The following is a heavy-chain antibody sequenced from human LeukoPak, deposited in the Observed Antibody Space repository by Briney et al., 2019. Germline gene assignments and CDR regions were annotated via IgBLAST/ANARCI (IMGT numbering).Heavy chain of an antibody. Sequence: SETLSLTCTVSGGSISNYYWSWIRQPPGKGLEWIGYIYYTGSTNYNPSLTSRVNISVDTSKNQFSPNLTSVTAADTAVYYCARWGSIAVARFDYWGQGTLVTVSS. D-gene: IGHD6-6*01. CDR1: GGSISNYY. CDR2: IYYTGST. V-gene: IGHV4-59*01. J-gene: IGHJ4*02. CDR3: ARWGSIAVARFDY.